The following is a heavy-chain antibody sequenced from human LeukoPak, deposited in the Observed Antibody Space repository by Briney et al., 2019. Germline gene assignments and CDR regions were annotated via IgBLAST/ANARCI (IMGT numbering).Heavy chain of an antibody. V-gene: IGHV3-23*01. D-gene: IGHD2-21*02. Sequence: PGGSLRLSCTASGFTFSSYAMTWVSQAAGKGLEWVSSITGSGSGAYYADSVKGRVTISRDNSKNTLFLQMDSLRAEDTAMYYCAKVRGDHAHLQDDFDDWGQGTLVTVSS. CDR3: AKVRGDHAHLQDDFDD. CDR1: GFTFSSYA. CDR2: ITGSGSGA. J-gene: IGHJ5*02.